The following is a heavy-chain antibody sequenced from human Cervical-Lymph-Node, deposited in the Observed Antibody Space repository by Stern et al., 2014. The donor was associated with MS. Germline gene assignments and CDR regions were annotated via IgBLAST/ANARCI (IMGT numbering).Heavy chain of an antibody. Sequence: QVQLQESGPGLVKPSGTLSLTCAVSGGSISRGYWWNWVRQPPGKGLEWIGEIYQSGSTNYNPSLKFRLPISVDKPKNQFSLSLPSLTAADTAVYYCARSLSGTLDHWGQGTLVAVSS. CDR2: IYQSGST. CDR3: ARSLSGTLDH. J-gene: IGHJ4*02. D-gene: IGHD6-13*01. V-gene: IGHV4-4*02. CDR1: GGSISRGYW.